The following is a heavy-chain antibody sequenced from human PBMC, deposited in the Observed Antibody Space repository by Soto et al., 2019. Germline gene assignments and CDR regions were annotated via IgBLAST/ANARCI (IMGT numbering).Heavy chain of an antibody. D-gene: IGHD3-16*02. CDR2: INPNTGYT. Sequence: QVQLVQSGAAMKKPGASVKVSCKASGYTFTSYDINWVRQATGQGLEWMGWINPNTGYTDYAQKFQDRVTMTGNTSITTAHMELSTLRSEYTAVYYCVRGRVMITFGVVIVINYWGQGSPVTVSS. V-gene: IGHV1-8*01. J-gene: IGHJ4*02. CDR3: VRGRVMITFGVVIVINY. CDR1: GYTFTSYD.